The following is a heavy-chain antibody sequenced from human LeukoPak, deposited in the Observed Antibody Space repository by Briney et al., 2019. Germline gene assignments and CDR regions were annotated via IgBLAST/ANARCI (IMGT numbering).Heavy chain of an antibody. Sequence: PGGSLRLSCEASGFIFSRDSMNWVRQAPGKGLEWISYISHDSGVRYYADSVKGRFTISRDNSKNTLYLQMNSLRAEDTAVYYCAKDKERESDFYYYMDVWGKGTTVTVSS. CDR1: GFIFSRDS. CDR2: ISHDSGVR. V-gene: IGHV3-48*01. CDR3: AKDKERESDFYYYMDV. J-gene: IGHJ6*03.